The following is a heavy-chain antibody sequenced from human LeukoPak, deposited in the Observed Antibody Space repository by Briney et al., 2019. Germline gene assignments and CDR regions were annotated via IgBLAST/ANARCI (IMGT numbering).Heavy chain of an antibody. CDR1: DGSLSGFY. D-gene: IGHD3-3*02. V-gene: IGHV4-59*01. Sequence: SETLSLTCSVPDGSLSGFYWSWIRQSPGKGPEWIAYIYYTGSTNYNPSLKSRVTISMDTSKSQFSLRLNSVTAADTAVYYCTRGRPPSIYYFDLWGQGTLVTVSS. CDR2: IYYTGST. J-gene: IGHJ4*02. CDR3: TRGRPPSIYYFDL.